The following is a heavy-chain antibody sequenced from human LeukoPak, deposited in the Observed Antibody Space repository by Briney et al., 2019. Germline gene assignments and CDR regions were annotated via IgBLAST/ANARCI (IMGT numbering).Heavy chain of an antibody. J-gene: IGHJ5*02. Sequence: PSETLSLTCTVSGGSISSGSYYWRWIRQPPGKGLEWIGYIYYSGSTNYNPSLKSRVTISVDTSKNQFSLKLSSVTAADTAVYYCARVIQQLGLYNWFDPWGQGTLVTVSS. CDR1: GGSISSGSYY. V-gene: IGHV4-61*01. CDR3: ARVIQQLGLYNWFDP. D-gene: IGHD6-13*01. CDR2: IYYSGST.